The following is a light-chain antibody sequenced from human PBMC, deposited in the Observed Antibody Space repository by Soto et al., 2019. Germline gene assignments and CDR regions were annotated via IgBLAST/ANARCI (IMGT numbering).Light chain of an antibody. CDR1: QDISNY. Sequence: DIQMTQYPSSLSASVGDRVTITCQASQDISNYLNWYQQKPGKAPKLLIYDASNLETGVPSRFSGSGSGTDFTFTISSLQPEDIATYYCQQYDKLPPITFGQGTRLEIK. J-gene: IGKJ5*01. CDR3: QQYDKLPPIT. CDR2: DAS. V-gene: IGKV1-33*01.